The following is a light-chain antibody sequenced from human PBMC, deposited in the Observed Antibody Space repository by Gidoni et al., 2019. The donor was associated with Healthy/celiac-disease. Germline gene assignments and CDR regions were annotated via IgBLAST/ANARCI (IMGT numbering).Light chain of an antibody. J-gene: IGKJ2*01. CDR1: QRVLYSTNNKNY. CDR3: QQYYSTPHT. V-gene: IGKV4-1*01. Sequence: LAVSLGERATINCKSSQRVLYSTNNKNYLAWYQQKPGPPPKLLIYWASTRESGVPDRFSGSGSGTDFTLTISSLQAEDVAVYYCQQYYSTPHTFGQGTKLEIK. CDR2: WAS.